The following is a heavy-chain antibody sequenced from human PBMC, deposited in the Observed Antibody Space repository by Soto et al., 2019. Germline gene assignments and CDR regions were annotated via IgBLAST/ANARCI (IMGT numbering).Heavy chain of an antibody. V-gene: IGHV1-2*02. CDR2: INPNSGGT. J-gene: IGHJ3*02. CDR3: AREEEIAVAGRHDAFDS. CDR1: GYTFTGYY. Sequence: GASVKVSCKASGYTFTGYYMHWVRQAPGQGLEWMGWINPNSGGTNYAQKFQGRVTMTRDTSISTAYMELSRLRSDDTAVYYCAREEEIAVAGRHDAFDSWGQGTMVTVSS. D-gene: IGHD6-19*01.